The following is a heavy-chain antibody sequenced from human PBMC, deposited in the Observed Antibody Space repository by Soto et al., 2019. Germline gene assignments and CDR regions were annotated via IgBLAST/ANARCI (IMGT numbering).Heavy chain of an antibody. CDR3: AREVNNYYGMDV. V-gene: IGHV4-30-4*01. J-gene: IGHJ6*02. Sequence: SVACTVADGNIVRGGYYRSRINQPPGKGLEWIGYISYSGSTYYNPSLKSRITISVDTSKTQFSLILSSVTAADTAVFYCAREVNNYYGMDVWGQGTTVTV. CDR2: ISYSGST. CDR1: DGNIVRGGYY.